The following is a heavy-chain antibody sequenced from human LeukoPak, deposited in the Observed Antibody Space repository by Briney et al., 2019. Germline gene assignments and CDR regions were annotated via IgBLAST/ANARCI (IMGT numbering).Heavy chain of an antibody. V-gene: IGHV3-30*02. J-gene: IGHJ4*02. D-gene: IGHD2-21*01. CDR3: AKAPVTSCRGAYCYPFDS. CDR2: IQSDGSNK. Sequence: GGSLRLSCAASGFTFSYYGMHWVRQAPGKGLEWVAYIQSDGSNKYHADSVRGRFTISRDNSKNTLYLQMNSLRAEDAAVYFCAKAPVTSCRGAYCYPFDSWGQGTLVTVSS. CDR1: GFTFSYYG.